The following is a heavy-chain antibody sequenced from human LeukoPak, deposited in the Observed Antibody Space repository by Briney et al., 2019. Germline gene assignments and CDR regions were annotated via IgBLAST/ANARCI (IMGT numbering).Heavy chain of an antibody. CDR1: GFIFSTYG. CDR2: IRHDGSIK. Sequence: PGGSLSLSCAASGFIFSTYGMYWVRQAPGKGLEWVAFIRHDGSIKNYADSVKGRSTISRDNSKNTLYLQMNSLRAEDTAVYYCAKVRLADIDYWGQGALVAVS. CDR3: AKVRLADIDY. J-gene: IGHJ4*02. D-gene: IGHD3-16*01. V-gene: IGHV3-30*02.